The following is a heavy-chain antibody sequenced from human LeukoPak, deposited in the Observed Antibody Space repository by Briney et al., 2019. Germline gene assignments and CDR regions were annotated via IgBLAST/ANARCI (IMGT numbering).Heavy chain of an antibody. Sequence: PSETLSLTCTVSGYSISSGYYWGWIRQPPGKGLEWIGSIYHSGSTYYNPSLKSRVTISVDTSKNQFSLKLSSVTAADTAVYYCARETTYYYDSSGYYKGAFDIWGQGTMVTVSS. D-gene: IGHD3-22*01. CDR1: GYSISSGYY. CDR2: IYHSGST. J-gene: IGHJ3*02. CDR3: ARETTYYYDSSGYYKGAFDI. V-gene: IGHV4-38-2*02.